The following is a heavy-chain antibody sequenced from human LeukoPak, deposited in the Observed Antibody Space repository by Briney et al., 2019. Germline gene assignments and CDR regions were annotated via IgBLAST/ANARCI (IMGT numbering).Heavy chain of an antibody. V-gene: IGHV4-59*01. D-gene: IGHD6-6*01. J-gene: IGHJ6*02. CDR2: IYYSGST. Sequence: SETLSRTCTVSGGSISSYYWSWIRQPPGKGLEWIGYIYYSGSTNYNPSLKSRVTISVDTSKNQFSLKLSSVTAADTAVYYCARGHSSYDYYYYGMDVWGQGTTVTVSS. CDR1: GGSISSYY. CDR3: ARGHSSYDYYYYGMDV.